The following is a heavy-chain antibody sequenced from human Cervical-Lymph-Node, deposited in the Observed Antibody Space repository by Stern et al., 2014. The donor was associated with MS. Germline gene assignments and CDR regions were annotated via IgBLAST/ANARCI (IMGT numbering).Heavy chain of an antibody. CDR2: VYPYDSDT. Sequence: EVQLVESGAEVKKPGESLKISCKLSGYSFTIYYIAWVRQMPGKGLEWMGVVYPYDSDTTYSPSFQGQVTISADKSITTAYLQWSSLRASDTAMYYCARHVQGFDYWGQGTLDTVSS. J-gene: IGHJ4*02. CDR1: GYSFTIYY. V-gene: IGHV5-51*01. CDR3: ARHVQGFDY.